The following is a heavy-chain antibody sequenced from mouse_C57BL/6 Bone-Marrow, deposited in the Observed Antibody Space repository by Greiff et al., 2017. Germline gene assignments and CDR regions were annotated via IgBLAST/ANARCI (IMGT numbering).Heavy chain of an antibody. V-gene: IGHV5-9-1*02. CDR1: GFTFSSYA. D-gene: IGHD2-3*01. J-gene: IGHJ4*01. Sequence: EVQRVESGEGLVKPGGSLKLSCAASGFTFSSYAMSWVRQTPEKRLEWVAYISSGGDYIYYADTVKGRFTISRDNARNTLYLQMSSLKSEDTAMYYCTRDGGDGSMDYWGQGTSGTVSS. CDR3: TRDGGDGSMDY. CDR2: ISSGGDYI.